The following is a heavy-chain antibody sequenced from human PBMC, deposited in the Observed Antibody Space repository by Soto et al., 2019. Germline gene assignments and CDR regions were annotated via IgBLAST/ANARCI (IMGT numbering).Heavy chain of an antibody. CDR3: ARDLRAPDLWFGDH. CDR2: INPNSGGT. J-gene: IGHJ4*02. V-gene: IGHV1-2*02. Sequence: ASVKVSCKASGYTFTGYYMHWVRQAPGQGLEWMGWINPNSGGTNYAQKFQGRVTMTRDTSIGTAYMELSRLRSDDTAVYYCARDLRAPDLWFGDHWGQGTLVTVSS. D-gene: IGHD3-10*01. CDR1: GYTFTGYY.